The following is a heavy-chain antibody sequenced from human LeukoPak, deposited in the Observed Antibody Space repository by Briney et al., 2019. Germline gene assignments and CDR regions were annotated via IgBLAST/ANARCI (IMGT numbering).Heavy chain of an antibody. D-gene: IGHD3-10*01. V-gene: IGHV4-59*01. CDR3: ASGEVTFDY. Sequence: PSETLSLTCTVSGGSISNYYWSWIRQPPGKGLEWIGYIYYSGRTNYNPSLKSRVSISLDTSKNHFSLKLSSVTAADTAVYYCASGEVTFDYWGQGTLVTVSS. J-gene: IGHJ4*02. CDR1: GGSISNYY. CDR2: IYYSGRT.